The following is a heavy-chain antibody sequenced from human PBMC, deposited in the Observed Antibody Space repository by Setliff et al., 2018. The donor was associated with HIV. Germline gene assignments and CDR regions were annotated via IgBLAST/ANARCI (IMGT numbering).Heavy chain of an antibody. CDR1: GGTFSSYS. J-gene: IGHJ5*02. V-gene: IGHV1-69*10. Sequence: SVKVSCKSSGGTFSSYSLSWVRQSPGQGLEWMGGIIPILGVANYAQKFQGRVTITADKSTSTAYMELNSLTFEDTAVYYCARVALIRAFDWLPRRGFVPWCQGTLGTVSS. CDR2: IIPILGVA. D-gene: IGHD3-9*01. CDR3: ARVALIRAFDWLPRRGFVP.